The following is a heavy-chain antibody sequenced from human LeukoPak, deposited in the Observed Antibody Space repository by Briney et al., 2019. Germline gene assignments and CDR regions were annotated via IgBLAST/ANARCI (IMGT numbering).Heavy chain of an antibody. CDR3: AREGPGIAVAGTVIYPY. CDR2: IIPIFGTA. Sequence: GASVKISCKASVGTFSSYAISWVRQAPGQGLEWMGGIIPIFGTANYAQKFQGRVTITADEPTSTAYMELSSLRSEDTAVYYCAREGPGIAVAGTVIYPYWGQGTLVTVSS. D-gene: IGHD6-19*01. J-gene: IGHJ4*02. CDR1: VGTFSSYA. V-gene: IGHV1-69*13.